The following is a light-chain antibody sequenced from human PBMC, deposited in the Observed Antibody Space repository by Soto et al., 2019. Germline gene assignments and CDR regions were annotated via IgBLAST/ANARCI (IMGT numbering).Light chain of an antibody. CDR3: SSYTSSSTPVV. CDR2: GNS. CDR1: SSNIGAGYD. J-gene: IGLJ2*01. Sequence: QSALTQPPSVSGAPGQRVTISCTGSSSNIGAGYDVHWYQQLPGTAPKLLIYGNSNRPSGVPDRFSGSKSGTSASLAITGLQAEDEADYYCSSYTSSSTPVVFGGGTKVTVL. V-gene: IGLV1-40*01.